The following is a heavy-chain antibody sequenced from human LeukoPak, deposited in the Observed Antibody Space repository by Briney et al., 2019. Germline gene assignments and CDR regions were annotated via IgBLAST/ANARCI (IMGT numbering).Heavy chain of an antibody. V-gene: IGHV3-30*18. Sequence: GGSLRLSCAASGFTFRSCGMHSVHQAPGKGLEWVAFISYDGSNKYYADSVKGRFTISRDNSKNTLYLQMNSLRAEDTAVYYCANPAVYYDSSGYDAFDIWGQGTMVTVSS. CDR2: ISYDGSNK. CDR3: ANPAVYYDSSGYDAFDI. CDR1: GFTFRSCG. D-gene: IGHD3-22*01. J-gene: IGHJ3*02.